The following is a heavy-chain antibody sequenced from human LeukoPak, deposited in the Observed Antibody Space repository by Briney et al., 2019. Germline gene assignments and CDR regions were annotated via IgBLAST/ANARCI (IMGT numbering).Heavy chain of an antibody. CDR2: IYYSGST. Sequence: SETLSLTCTVSGGSISSYYWSWIRQPPGKGLEWIGYIYYSGSTNYNPSLKSRVTISVDTSKNQFSLKLSSVTAADTAVYYCARVVRYGSSDYYVDVWGKGTTVTVSS. D-gene: IGHD5-18*01. V-gene: IGHV4-59*01. CDR3: ARVVRYGSSDYYVDV. J-gene: IGHJ6*03. CDR1: GGSISSYY.